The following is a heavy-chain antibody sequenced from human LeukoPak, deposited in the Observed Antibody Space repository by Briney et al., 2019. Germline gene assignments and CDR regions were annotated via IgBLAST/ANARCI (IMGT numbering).Heavy chain of an antibody. V-gene: IGHV1-69*13. CDR3: AGGYSSSSCFDY. CDR1: GYTFTSYA. CDR2: IIPIFGTA. Sequence: ASVKVSCKASGYTFTSYAISWVRQAPGQGLEWMGGIIPIFGTANCAQKFQGRVTITADESTSTAYMELSSLRSEDTAVYYCAGGYSSSSCFDYWGQGTLVTVSS. D-gene: IGHD6-6*01. J-gene: IGHJ4*02.